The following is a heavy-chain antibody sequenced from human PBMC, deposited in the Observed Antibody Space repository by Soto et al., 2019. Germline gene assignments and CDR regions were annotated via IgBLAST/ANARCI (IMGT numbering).Heavy chain of an antibody. CDR2: IKQSGSET. V-gene: IGHV3-7*03. J-gene: IGHJ4*02. D-gene: IGHD5-18*01. CDR3: ARGYNIDY. CDR1: GFTFSSYW. Sequence: AGGSLRLSCAASGFTFSSYWMTWVRQAPGKGLEWVANIKQSGSETYYVDSVKGRFTISRDDAKNALYLQMNTLRAEDTAVYFCARGYNIDYWGQGTLVTVSS.